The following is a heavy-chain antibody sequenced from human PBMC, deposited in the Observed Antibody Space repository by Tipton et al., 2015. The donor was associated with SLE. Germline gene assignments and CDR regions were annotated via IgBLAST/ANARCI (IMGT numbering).Heavy chain of an antibody. CDR1: GGSMRPYS. CDR2: ISYSGIT. J-gene: IGHJ3*02. CDR3: ARTHQGRNAFDI. D-gene: IGHD2-2*01. Sequence: TLSLTCGVSGGSMRPYSYNWVRQPPGKGLEWLGFISYSGITDYNPSLQSRVTMSINTSASELSLKLISVTAADAAMYFCARTHQGRNAFDIWGPGTTVIVSA. V-gene: IGHV4-59*07.